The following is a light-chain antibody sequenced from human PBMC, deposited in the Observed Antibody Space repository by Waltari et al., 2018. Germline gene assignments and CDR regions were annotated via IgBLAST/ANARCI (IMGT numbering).Light chain of an antibody. J-gene: IGLJ3*02. CDR1: SSDVGSYNL. CDR3: CSYAGSNSWV. V-gene: IGLV2-23*01. CDR2: EGS. Sequence: QSALTQTASVSGSPGQSITHSCTGTSSDVGSYNLVSWYQQHPGKVPKFMIYEGSERPAGFSNRFSGTKSGNTATLTISGLQAEDEADYYCCSYAGSNSWVFGGGTKLTVV.